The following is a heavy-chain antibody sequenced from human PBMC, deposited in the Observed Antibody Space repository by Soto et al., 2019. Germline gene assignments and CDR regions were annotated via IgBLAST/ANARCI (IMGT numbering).Heavy chain of an antibody. J-gene: IGHJ4*02. CDR1: GFTFSSYI. V-gene: IGHV3-23*01. Sequence: GGSLRLSCAASGFTFSSYIMSWVRQAPGKGLEWVSTISGSGSATYYAGSVKGRFTISRDNSKNTVYLQMNSLRVEDTAVYYCAKDRGSGWYFFDSWGQGTLGTSPQ. D-gene: IGHD6-19*01. CDR3: AKDRGSGWYFFDS. CDR2: ISGSGSAT.